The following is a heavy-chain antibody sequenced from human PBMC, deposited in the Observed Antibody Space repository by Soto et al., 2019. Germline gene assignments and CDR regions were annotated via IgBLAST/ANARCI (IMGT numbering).Heavy chain of an antibody. J-gene: IGHJ6*02. CDR2: TYYTGST. CDR3: VRSRRVLRFLEWSINYYYYYGMDV. Sequence: SQTLSPTSTVSGGSISSSRYYWGWIRQTPGKGLEWIGSTYYTGSTYSNPSLKSRVTISVNTSKNQYSLKLSSVTAADTAVYYCVRSRRVLRFLEWSINYYYYYGMDVWGQGTTVTVSS. CDR1: GGSISSSRYY. D-gene: IGHD3-3*01. V-gene: IGHV4-39*01.